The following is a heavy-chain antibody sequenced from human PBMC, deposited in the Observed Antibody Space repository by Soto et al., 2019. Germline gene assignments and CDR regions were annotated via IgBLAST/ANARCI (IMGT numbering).Heavy chain of an antibody. D-gene: IGHD6-13*01. CDR1: GFTFSSLW. CDR3: SRGMFGGGAAALDY. V-gene: IGHV3-74*01. Sequence: GGSLRLSCAASGFTFSSLWMHWVRKPPGKGLVWVSRINRDGSSTNYADFVKGRFTISRDNAKNTLYLEMNSLRADDSAVYYCSRGMFGGGAAALDYWGQGTLVTVS. CDR2: INRDGSST. J-gene: IGHJ4*02.